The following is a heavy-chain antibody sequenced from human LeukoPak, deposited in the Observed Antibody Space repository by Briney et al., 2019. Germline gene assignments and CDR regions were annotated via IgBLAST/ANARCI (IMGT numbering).Heavy chain of an antibody. Sequence: SETLSLTCTVSGGSISSSSYYWGWIRQPPGKGLEWIGSIYYSGSTYYKASLKSRVTISVDTSKNQFSLKLTSVTAADTAIYYCARQRAYYYDSSGQYQGWFDPWGQGTLVTVSS. CDR3: ARQRAYYYDSSGQYQGWFDP. V-gene: IGHV4-39*01. CDR2: IYYSGST. D-gene: IGHD3-22*01. J-gene: IGHJ5*02. CDR1: GGSISSSSYY.